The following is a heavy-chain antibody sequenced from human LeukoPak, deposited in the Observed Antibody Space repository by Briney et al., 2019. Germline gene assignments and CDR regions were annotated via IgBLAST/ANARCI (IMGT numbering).Heavy chain of an antibody. J-gene: IGHJ4*02. V-gene: IGHV4-34*01. CDR3: ARAVYSYGRGFDY. Sequence: SESLSLTCAVYGGSFSGYNWSWIRQPPGKGLEWIGEINHSGSTNYNPSLKSRVTISVDTSKNQFSLKLSSVTAADTAVYYCARAVYSYGRGFDYWGQGTLVTVSS. D-gene: IGHD5-18*01. CDR2: INHSGST. CDR1: GGSFSGYN.